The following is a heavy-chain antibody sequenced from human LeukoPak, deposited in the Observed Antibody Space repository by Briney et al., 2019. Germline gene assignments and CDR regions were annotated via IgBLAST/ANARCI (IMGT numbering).Heavy chain of an antibody. J-gene: IGHJ4*02. CDR3: TKYDFWSGYRDY. Sequence: PSETLSLTCTVSGGSITSSNYFWGWIRQPPGQGLEWIGSICYGGTTYYNPSLRSRVTISVETSKNQFSLKLSSVTAADTAVYYCTKYDFWSGYRDYWGQGTLVTVSS. V-gene: IGHV4-39*01. CDR1: GGSITSSNYF. CDR2: ICYGGTT. D-gene: IGHD3-3*01.